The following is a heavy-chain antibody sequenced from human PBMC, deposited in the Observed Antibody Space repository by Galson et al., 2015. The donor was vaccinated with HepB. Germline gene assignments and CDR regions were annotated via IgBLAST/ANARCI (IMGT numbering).Heavy chain of an antibody. V-gene: IGHV4-39*01. CDR2: IAFRGKT. D-gene: IGHD3-10*01. CDR3: ARMYGAGTFWGPLIGP. Sequence: SETLSLTCTVSSGSITSSGFYWGWIRQPPGKGLAWIGSIAFRGKTYYTSSLKSRVTMSVDTSKNQFSLSLRSVTASDTAVYYCARMYGAGTFWGPLIGPWGQGTLVTVSS. CDR1: SGSITSSGFY. J-gene: IGHJ5*02.